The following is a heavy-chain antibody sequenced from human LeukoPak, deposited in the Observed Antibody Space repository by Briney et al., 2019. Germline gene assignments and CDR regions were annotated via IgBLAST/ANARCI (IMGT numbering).Heavy chain of an antibody. J-gene: IGHJ4*02. CDR2: IYYSGST. V-gene: IGHV4-39*07. CDR3: ASGTWGFYDTTVGVY. Sequence: WVRQAPGKGLEWIGSIYYSGSTYYNPSLKSRVTISVDTSKTQFSLKLSSVTAADTAVFYCASGTWGFYDTTVGVYWGQGTLVTVSS. D-gene: IGHD3-22*01.